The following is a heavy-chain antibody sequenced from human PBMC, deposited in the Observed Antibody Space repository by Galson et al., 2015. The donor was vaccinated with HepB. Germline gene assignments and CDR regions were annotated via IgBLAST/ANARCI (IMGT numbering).Heavy chain of an antibody. J-gene: IGHJ4*02. CDR2: ISYDGNNK. CDR3: AKSDSLSGYDFVDY. Sequence: SLRLSCAASGFTFSSYGMHWVRQAPGKGLEWVAVISYDGNNKYYADSVKGRFTISRDKSKNTLYLQMNSLRAEDTAVYYCAKSDSLSGYDFVDYWGQGTLVTVSS. D-gene: IGHD5-12*01. V-gene: IGHV3-30*18. CDR1: GFTFSSYG.